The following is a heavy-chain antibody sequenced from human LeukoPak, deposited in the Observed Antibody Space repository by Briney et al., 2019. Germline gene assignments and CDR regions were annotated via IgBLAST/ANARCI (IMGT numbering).Heavy chain of an antibody. Sequence: SVKVSCKASGGTFSSYAISWVRQAPGQGLEWMGGIIPIFGTANYAQKFQGRVTITADESTSTAYMELSSLRSEDTAVYYCAREDYDILTGYYPDYWGQGTLVTVSS. CDR3: AREDYDILTGYYPDY. CDR1: GGTFSSYA. V-gene: IGHV1-69*13. J-gene: IGHJ4*02. D-gene: IGHD3-9*01. CDR2: IIPIFGTA.